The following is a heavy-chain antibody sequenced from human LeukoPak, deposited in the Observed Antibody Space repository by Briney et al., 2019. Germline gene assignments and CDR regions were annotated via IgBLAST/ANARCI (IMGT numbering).Heavy chain of an antibody. Sequence: GGSLRLSCAASGFTFSAYSMNWVRQAPGKGLEWISYISSSSSTIYYADSVKGRFTISRDNAKNSLYLQMNSLRAEDTAVYYCATLSIAAAGPLDYWGQGTLVTVSS. CDR3: ATLSIAAAGPLDY. J-gene: IGHJ4*02. CDR1: GFTFSAYS. CDR2: ISSSSSTI. V-gene: IGHV3-48*04. D-gene: IGHD6-13*01.